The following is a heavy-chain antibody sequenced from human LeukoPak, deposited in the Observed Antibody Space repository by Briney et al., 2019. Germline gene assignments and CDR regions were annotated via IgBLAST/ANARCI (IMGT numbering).Heavy chain of an antibody. D-gene: IGHD6-19*01. CDR3: ASGGRYSSGWYYFDY. Sequence: GGSLRLSCAASGFTFSSYEMNGVRQAPGKGLEWVSYISSTGSTVYYADSVKGRFTISRDSAKSSLYLQMNSLRAEDTGVYYCASGGRYSSGWYYFDYWGQGTLVTVSS. CDR1: GFTFSSYE. CDR2: ISSTGSTV. J-gene: IGHJ4*02. V-gene: IGHV3-48*03.